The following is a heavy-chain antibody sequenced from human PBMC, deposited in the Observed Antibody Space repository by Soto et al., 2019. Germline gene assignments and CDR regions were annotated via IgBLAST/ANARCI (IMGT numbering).Heavy chain of an antibody. Sequence: SGPTLVNPTQTLTLTCTFSGFSLSTSGMCVSWIRQPPGKALEWLALIDWDGDKYYSTSLKTRLTISKDTSKNQVVLTMTNMDPVDTATYYCARSPSSYYDFWSGLYYYYGMDVWGQGTTVTVSS. CDR3: ARSPSSYYDFWSGLYYYYGMDV. D-gene: IGHD3-3*01. CDR2: IDWDGDK. J-gene: IGHJ6*02. V-gene: IGHV2-70*01. CDR1: GFSLSTSGMC.